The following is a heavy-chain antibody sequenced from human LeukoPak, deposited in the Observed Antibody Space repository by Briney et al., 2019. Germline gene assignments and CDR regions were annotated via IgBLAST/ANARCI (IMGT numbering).Heavy chain of an antibody. CDR2: ISGSGGST. Sequence: GGSLRLSCAVSGFTFSSYAMSWVRQAPGKGLEWVSAISGSGGSTYYADSVKGRFTISRDNSKNTLYLQMNSLRAEDTAVYYCAKDPPTSKTYYDFWSGYSAGYYFDYWGQGTLVTVSS. CDR1: GFTFSSYA. D-gene: IGHD3-3*01. J-gene: IGHJ4*02. V-gene: IGHV3-23*01. CDR3: AKDPPTSKTYYDFWSGYSAGYYFDY.